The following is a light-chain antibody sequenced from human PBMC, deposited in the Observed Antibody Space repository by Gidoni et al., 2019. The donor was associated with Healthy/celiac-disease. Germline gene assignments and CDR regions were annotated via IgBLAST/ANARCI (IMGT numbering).Light chain of an antibody. J-gene: IGKJ1*01. CDR3: QKYNSAWT. CDR2: AAS. V-gene: IGKV1-27*01. CDR1: QGISNY. Sequence: IQMTQSPSSLSASVGDRVTITCRASQGISNYLAWYQQKPGKVPKLLIYAASTLQSGVPSRFSGSGSGTDFTLTIGSLQPADVATYYCQKYNSAWTFGQGTKVEIK.